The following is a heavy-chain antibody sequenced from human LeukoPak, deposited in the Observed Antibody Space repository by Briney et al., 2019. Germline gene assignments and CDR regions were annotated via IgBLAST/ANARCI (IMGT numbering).Heavy chain of an antibody. CDR1: GGTFSSYA. Sequence: ASVKVSCKASGGTFSSYAISWVRQAPGQGLEWMGRIIPILGIANYAQKFQGRVTITADKSTSTAYMELSSLRSEDTAVYYCAASPDVGDYYDSSGYYFFDYWGQGTLVTVSS. CDR2: IIPILGIA. CDR3: AASPDVGDYYDSSGYYFFDY. V-gene: IGHV1-69*04. J-gene: IGHJ4*02. D-gene: IGHD3-22*01.